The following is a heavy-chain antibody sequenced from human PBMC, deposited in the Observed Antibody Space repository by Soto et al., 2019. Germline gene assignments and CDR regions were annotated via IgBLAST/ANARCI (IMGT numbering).Heavy chain of an antibody. CDR3: ARGSTDSYPGSRIFDF. J-gene: IGHJ4*02. V-gene: IGHV3-23*01. D-gene: IGHD3-10*01. Sequence: EVQLLESGGDLKQPGGSLRLSCVASGLTFGSRAMTWVRQAPGEGLQWVSTITDTGGDAKYEDSARGRFVISRDNSKKTLYLQMTSLTAEDSAMYYCARGSTDSYPGSRIFDFWGRGTLVTVSS. CDR2: ITDTGGDA. CDR1: GLTFGSRA.